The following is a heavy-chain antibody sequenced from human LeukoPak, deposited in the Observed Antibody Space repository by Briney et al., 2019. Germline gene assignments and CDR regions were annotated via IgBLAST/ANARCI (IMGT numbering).Heavy chain of an antibody. CDR1: GFTFSTXX. V-gene: IGHV3-23*01. D-gene: IGHD6-6*01. J-gene: IGHJ4*02. CDR3: AKSARIAARPGRGTFDY. Sequence: SGFTFSTXXXXXVXXXPGXXXXXXXXXXGSGGGTYFADSVKGRFTISRDNSKNTLFLQMDSLRAEDTAVYYCAKSARIAARPGRGTFDYWGQGTLVTVSS. CDR2: XXGSGGGT.